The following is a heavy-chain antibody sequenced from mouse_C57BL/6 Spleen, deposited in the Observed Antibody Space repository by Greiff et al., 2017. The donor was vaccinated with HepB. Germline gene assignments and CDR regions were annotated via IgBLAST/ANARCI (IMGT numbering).Heavy chain of an antibody. J-gene: IGHJ3*01. CDR1: GYTFTDYN. Sequence: EVQLQQSGPELVKPGASVKIPCKASGYTFTDYNMDWVKQSHGKSLEWIGDINPNNGGTIYNQKFKGKATLTVDKSSSTAYMELRSLTSEDTAVYYCAIGGSSGWFAYWGQGTLVTVSA. CDR3: AIGGSSGWFAY. V-gene: IGHV1-18*01. CDR2: INPNNGGT. D-gene: IGHD3-2*02.